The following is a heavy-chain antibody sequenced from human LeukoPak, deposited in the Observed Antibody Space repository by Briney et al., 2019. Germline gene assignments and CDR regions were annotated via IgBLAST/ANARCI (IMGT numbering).Heavy chain of an antibody. CDR1: GGSVNYYY. D-gene: IGHD3-22*01. V-gene: IGHV4-59*02. CDR3: AREGGGICDSSGYYPGTFDY. CDR2: VYYGGST. J-gene: IGHJ4*02. Sequence: SETLSLTCTVSGGSVNYYYWSWIRQPPGKGLEWIGYVYYGGSTNYDASLKSRVTISVDTSKNQFSLKLRSVTAADTAVSYCAREGGGICDSSGYYPGTFDYWGQGTLVTVSS.